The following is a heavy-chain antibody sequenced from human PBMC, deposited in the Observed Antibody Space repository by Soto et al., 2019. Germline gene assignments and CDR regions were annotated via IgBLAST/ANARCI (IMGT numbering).Heavy chain of an antibody. V-gene: IGHV1-8*01. J-gene: IGHJ6*02. D-gene: IGHD3-3*01. CDR2: MNPNSGNT. CDR3: ARGQYYDFWSGSYGMDV. Sequence: ASVKVSCKASGYTFTSYDINWVRQATGQGLEWMGWMNPNSGNTGYAQKFQGRVTMTRNTSISTAYMELSSLRSDDMAVYYCARGQYYDFWSGSYGMDVWGQGTTVTVSS. CDR1: GYTFTSYD.